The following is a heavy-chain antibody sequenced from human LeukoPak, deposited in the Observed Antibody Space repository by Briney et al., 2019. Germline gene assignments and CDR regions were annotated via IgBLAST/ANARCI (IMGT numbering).Heavy chain of an antibody. D-gene: IGHD3-10*01. CDR1: GFTVSNNY. Sequence: GGSLRLSCAASGFTVSNNYMSWVRQAPGKGLEWVSVIYSGGGTYYADSVKGRFTTSRDNSKNTLFLQMNSLRAEDTAVYYCAKDTRLYSGSGSYFLDFWGQGTLVTVSS. J-gene: IGHJ4*02. V-gene: IGHV3-53*01. CDR2: IYSGGGT. CDR3: AKDTRLYSGSGSYFLDF.